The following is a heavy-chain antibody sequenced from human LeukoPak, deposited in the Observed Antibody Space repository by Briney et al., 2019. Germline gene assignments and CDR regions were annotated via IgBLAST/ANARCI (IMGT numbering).Heavy chain of an antibody. J-gene: IGHJ4*02. CDR2: INHSGST. CDR1: GGSFSGYY. D-gene: IGHD3-22*01. CDR3: ARGLDYYDSSGYYYERPLYYFDY. Sequence: SETLSLTCAVYGGSFSGYYWSWIRQPPGKGLEWIGEINHSGSTNYNPSLKSRVTISVDTSKNQFSLKLSSVTAADTAVYYCARGLDYYDSSGYYYERPLYYFDYWGQGTLVTVSS. V-gene: IGHV4-34*01.